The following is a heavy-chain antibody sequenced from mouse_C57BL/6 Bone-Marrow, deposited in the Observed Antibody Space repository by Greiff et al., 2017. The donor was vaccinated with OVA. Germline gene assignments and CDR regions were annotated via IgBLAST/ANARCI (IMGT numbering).Heavy chain of an antibody. J-gene: IGHJ2*01. CDR2: ISSGSSTI. CDR3: ARDYYYGSRGSYFDY. CDR1: GFTFSDYG. Sequence: DVHLVESGGGLVKPGGSLKLSCAASGFTFSDYGMHWVRQAPEKGLEWVAYISSGSSTIYSADTVKGRFTISRDNAKNTLFLQMTSLRSEDTAMYYCARDYYYGSRGSYFDYWGQGTTLTVSS. D-gene: IGHD1-1*01. V-gene: IGHV5-17*01.